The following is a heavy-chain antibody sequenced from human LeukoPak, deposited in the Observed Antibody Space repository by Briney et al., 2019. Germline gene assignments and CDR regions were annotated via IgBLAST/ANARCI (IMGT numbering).Heavy chain of an antibody. J-gene: IGHJ4*02. Sequence: GGSLRLXCTASGFTFGDYAMSWVRRAPGKGPEWVGFIRSKAYGVTTDYAASVKGRFTISRDDSKSIAYLQMNSLKTEDTAVYYCTKGSTPFDYWGQGTLVTVSS. V-gene: IGHV3-49*04. CDR2: IRSKAYGVTT. D-gene: IGHD6-13*01. CDR1: GFTFGDYA. CDR3: TKGSTPFDY.